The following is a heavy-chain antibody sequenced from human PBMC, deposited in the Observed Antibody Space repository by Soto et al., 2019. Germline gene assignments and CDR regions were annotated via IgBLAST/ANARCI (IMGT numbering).Heavy chain of an antibody. D-gene: IGHD5-12*01. CDR2: ISSSGSTI. CDR3: ARALQVATILGAAYSTYGMDV. V-gene: IGHV3-11*01. CDR1: GFTFSDYD. Sequence: GGSLRLSCAASGFTFSDYDMSWIRQAPGKGLEWVSYISSSGSTIYYADSVKGRFTISRDNSKNSLYLQMNSLRAEDTAVYYCARALQVATILGAAYSTYGMDVWGQGTTVTVS. J-gene: IGHJ6*02.